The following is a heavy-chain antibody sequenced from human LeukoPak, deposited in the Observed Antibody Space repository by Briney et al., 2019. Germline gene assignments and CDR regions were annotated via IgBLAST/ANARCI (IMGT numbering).Heavy chain of an antibody. Sequence: GASLKISCKGSGSRFTSDWIGWLCRMPGKGLGVLGTIYPGDSDTRYSPSFQGQVTISADKSISQDYLQWSSLKASDNSLYYCSRSVHSVGSASYWEDNWFAPWGKGTMVTVSS. J-gene: IGHJ5*02. CDR3: SRSVHSVGSASYWEDNWFAP. CDR2: IYPGDSDT. CDR1: GSRFTSDW. D-gene: IGHD3-10*01. V-gene: IGHV5-51*01.